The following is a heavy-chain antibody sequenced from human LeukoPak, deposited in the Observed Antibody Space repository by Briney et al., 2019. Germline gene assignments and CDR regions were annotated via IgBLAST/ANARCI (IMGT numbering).Heavy chain of an antibody. V-gene: IGHV3-23*01. CDR2: ISSGGGLT. CDR1: GLTLSSHG. D-gene: IGHD2-2*01. CDR3: AKDAVIPAAPGPVFDI. Sequence: GGSLRLSCAASGLTLSSHGVTWVRQPPGKGLEWVSGISSGGGLTYYADSVKGRFTISRDNSKNTVFLQMNSLRAEDTAIYYCAKDAVIPAAPGPVFDIWGRGTMVTVAS. J-gene: IGHJ3*02.